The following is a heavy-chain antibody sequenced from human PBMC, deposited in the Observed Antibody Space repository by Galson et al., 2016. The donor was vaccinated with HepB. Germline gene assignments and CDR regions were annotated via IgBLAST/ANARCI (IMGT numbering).Heavy chain of an antibody. D-gene: IGHD6-19*01. CDR1: GFTLSSCS. Sequence: SLRLSCAASGFTLSSCSLNWVRQAPGKGLEWVSSISSSSTCIYYADSVKGRFTISRDNAKNSLHLQMNSLRAEDTAEYYCARDHRGRWLTDYYYYYGLDVWGQGTTVTVSS. V-gene: IGHV3-21*01. J-gene: IGHJ6*02. CDR3: ARDHRGRWLTDYYYYYGLDV. CDR2: ISSSSTCI.